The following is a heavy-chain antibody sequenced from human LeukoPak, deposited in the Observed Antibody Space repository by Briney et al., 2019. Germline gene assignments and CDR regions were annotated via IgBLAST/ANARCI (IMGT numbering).Heavy chain of an antibody. CDR3: ARALVVVAATAFDI. J-gene: IGHJ3*02. CDR2: IYYSGST. D-gene: IGHD2-15*01. Sequence: SETLSLTCTVSGGSISSGGYYWSWIRQHPGKGLEWIGYIYYSGSTYYNPSLKSRVTISVDTSKNQFSLKLSSVTAADTAVYYCARALVVVAATAFDIWGQGTMVTVSS. CDR1: GGSISSGGYY. V-gene: IGHV4-31*03.